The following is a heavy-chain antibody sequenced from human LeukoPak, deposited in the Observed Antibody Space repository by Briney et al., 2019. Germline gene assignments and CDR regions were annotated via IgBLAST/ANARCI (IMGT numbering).Heavy chain of an antibody. CDR1: GGTFSSYT. D-gene: IGHD3-22*01. J-gene: IGHJ4*02. CDR2: IIPILGIA. Sequence: GASVKVSCKASGGTFSSYTISWVRQAPGQGLEWMGRIIPILGIANYAQKFQGRVTITADKSTSTAYMELSSLRSEDTAVYYCAREGYYDSSGLRYFDYWGRGTLVTVSS. CDR3: AREGYYDSSGLRYFDY. V-gene: IGHV1-69*04.